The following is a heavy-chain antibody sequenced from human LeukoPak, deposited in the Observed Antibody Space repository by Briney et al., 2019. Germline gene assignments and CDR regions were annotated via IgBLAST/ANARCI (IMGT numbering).Heavy chain of an antibody. CDR1: GGSISSSNW. V-gene: IGHV4-4*02. J-gene: IGHJ2*01. D-gene: IGHD3-22*01. CDR3: ARTDYYDSSGSWYFDL. Sequence: PSGTLSLTCAVSGGSISSSNWWSWVRQPPGKGLEWIGEIYHSGSTNYNPSLKSRVTISVDTSKNQFSLKLSSVTAADTAVYYCARTDYYDSSGSWYFDLWGRGTLVTVSS. CDR2: IYHSGST.